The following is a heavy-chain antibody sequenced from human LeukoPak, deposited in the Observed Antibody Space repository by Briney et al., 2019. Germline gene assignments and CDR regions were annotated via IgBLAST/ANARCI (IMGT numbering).Heavy chain of an antibody. CDR1: GFTFSSYS. Sequence: GGSLRLSCAASGFTFSSYSMNWVRQAPGKGLEWVSYISSSSSTIYYADSVKGRFTISRDNAKNSLYLRMNSLRDEDTAVYYCARDYDYVWGSEIWGQGTMVTVSS. CDR2: ISSSSSTI. CDR3: ARDYDYVWGSEI. J-gene: IGHJ3*02. V-gene: IGHV3-48*02. D-gene: IGHD3-16*01.